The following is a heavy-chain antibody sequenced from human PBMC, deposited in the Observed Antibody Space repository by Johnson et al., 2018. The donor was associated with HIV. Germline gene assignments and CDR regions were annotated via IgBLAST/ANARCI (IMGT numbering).Heavy chain of an antibody. CDR3: ARACRDGYTCDVYDV. CDR1: GFIFSNAW. D-gene: IGHD5-24*01. V-gene: IGHV3-66*01. J-gene: IGHJ3*01. Sequence: VQLVESGGGLVQPGGSLRLSCAASGFIFSNAWMSWVRQAPGKGLEWVSVLFSGGTTYYADSVRGRFTISRDNSKNTLFLQMNSLRAEDTAVFYCARACRDGYTCDVYDVWGQGTMVTVSS. CDR2: LFSGGTT.